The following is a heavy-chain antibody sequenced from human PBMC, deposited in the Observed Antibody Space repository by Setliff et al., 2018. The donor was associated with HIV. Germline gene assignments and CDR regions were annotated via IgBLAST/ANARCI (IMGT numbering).Heavy chain of an antibody. CDR2: MIYGGDT. J-gene: IGHJ5*02. D-gene: IGHD6-19*01. Sequence: SVYGGSITSGNYYWGWIRQTPGKGLEWIASMIYGGDTWYNPSLKSRVSIYVDTARNQISLRLTSVTATDTAVYHCARPHSGRGGGAWFDPWGQGTQVTVSS. V-gene: IGHV4-39*01. CDR3: ARPHSGRGGGAWFDP. CDR1: GGSITSGNYY.